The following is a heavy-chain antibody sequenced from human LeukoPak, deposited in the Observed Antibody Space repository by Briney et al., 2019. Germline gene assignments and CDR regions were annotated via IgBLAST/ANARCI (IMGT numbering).Heavy chain of an antibody. J-gene: IGHJ4*02. CDR1: GFTFDDYA. CDR3: ARVAPIDGYRTFYY. D-gene: IGHD5-24*01. V-gene: IGHV3-43D*03. CDR2: ISWDGGII. Sequence: GGSLRLSCAASGFTFDDYAMHWVRQAPGKGLEWVSLISWDGGIIYYADSVKGRFTISRDNAKNSLYLQMNSLRAEDTAVYYCARVAPIDGYRTFYYWGQGTLVTVSS.